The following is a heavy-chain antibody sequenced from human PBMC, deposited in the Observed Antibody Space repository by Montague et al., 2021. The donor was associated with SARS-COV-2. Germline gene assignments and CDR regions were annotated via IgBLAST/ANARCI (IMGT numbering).Heavy chain of an antibody. V-gene: IGHV4-59*08. CDR3: ARHYSATLPAVY. CDR2: ISDSGST. D-gene: IGHD2-15*01. Sequence: SETLSLTCTVSGGSISSFYWSWFRQPPGKGLEWIGYISDSGSTNYNPSLTSRATMSVDTSKYQFSLKVNSVTAADTAVYYCARHYSATLPAVYWGQGTLVTVSS. J-gene: IGHJ4*02. CDR1: GGSISSFY.